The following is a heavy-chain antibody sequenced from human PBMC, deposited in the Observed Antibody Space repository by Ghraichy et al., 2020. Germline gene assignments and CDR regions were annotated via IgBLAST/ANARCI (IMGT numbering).Heavy chain of an antibody. V-gene: IGHV4-4*02. J-gene: IGHJ4*02. CDR1: GGSISSSNW. CDR2: IYHSGST. D-gene: IGHD3-9*01. CDR3: ASVPYDILTGYPEGFDY. Sequence: ESLNISCAVSGGSISSSNWWSWVRQPPGKGLEWIGEIYHSGSTNYNPSLKSRVTISVDKSKNQFSLKLSSVTAADTAVYYCASVPYDILTGYPEGFDYWGQGTLVTVSS.